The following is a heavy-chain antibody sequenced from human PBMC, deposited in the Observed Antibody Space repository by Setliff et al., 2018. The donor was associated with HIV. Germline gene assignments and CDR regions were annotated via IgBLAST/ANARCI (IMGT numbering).Heavy chain of an antibody. V-gene: IGHV3-74*01. Sequence: PGGSLRLSCAASGFTFTDYWMHWIRQAPGKGPEWVSYIQNGGSDTRYADSVKGRFTISRDNAKRTVYLQMNSLRGEDTAVYYCAKVRDGSNPGFHHWGQGTLVTVSS. CDR1: GFTFTDYW. D-gene: IGHD6-13*01. CDR3: AKVRDGSNPGFHH. J-gene: IGHJ1*01. CDR2: IQNGGSDT.